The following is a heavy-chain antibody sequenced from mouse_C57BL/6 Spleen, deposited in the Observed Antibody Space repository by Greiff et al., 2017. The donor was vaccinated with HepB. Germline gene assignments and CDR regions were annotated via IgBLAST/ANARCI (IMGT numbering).Heavy chain of an antibody. CDR3: ARSAYDYDGYWYFDV. J-gene: IGHJ1*03. CDR2: IYPGSGST. CDR1: GYTFTSYW. V-gene: IGHV1-55*01. D-gene: IGHD2-4*01. Sequence: QVQLQQPGAELVKPGASVKMSCKASGYTFTSYWITWVKQRPGQGLEWIGDIYPGSGSTNYNEKFKSKATLTVDTSSSTAYMQLSSLTSEDSAVYYCARSAYDYDGYWYFDVWGTGTTVTVSS.